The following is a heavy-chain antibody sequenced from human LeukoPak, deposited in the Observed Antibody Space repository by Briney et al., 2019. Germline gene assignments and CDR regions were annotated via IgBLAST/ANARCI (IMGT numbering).Heavy chain of an antibody. V-gene: IGHV1-69*13. CDR1: GGTFSSYA. J-gene: IGHJ6*03. CDR3: ARGRGDYGSGSHYYYYYMDV. Sequence: SVKVSCKASGGTFSSYAISWVRQAPGQGLEWMGGIIPIFGTANYAQKFQGRVTITADESTSTAYMELSSLRSEDTAVYYCARGRGDYGSGSHYYYYYMDVWGKGTTVTISS. CDR2: IIPIFGTA. D-gene: IGHD3-10*01.